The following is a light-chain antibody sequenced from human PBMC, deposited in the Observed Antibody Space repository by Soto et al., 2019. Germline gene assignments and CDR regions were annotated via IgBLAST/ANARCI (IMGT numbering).Light chain of an antibody. J-gene: IGKJ1*01. V-gene: IGKV3-15*01. CDR2: GTS. CDR1: QSVSSN. CDR3: QEYNNWPRT. Sequence: EIVMTQSPATLSVSPGERATLSCRASQSVSSNLAWYQQKPGQAPRLLIYGTSTRATGVPARFSGSGFGTEFTLTISRLQSEGFAVYYCQEYNNWPRTFGQGTKVEIK.